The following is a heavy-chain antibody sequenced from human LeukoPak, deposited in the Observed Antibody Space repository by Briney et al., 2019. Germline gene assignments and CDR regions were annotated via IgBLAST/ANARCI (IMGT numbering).Heavy chain of an antibody. J-gene: IGHJ4*02. V-gene: IGHV3-7*01. Sequence: GGSLRLSCAASGFTFSSYWMSWVRQAPGKGLEWVANIKQDGSEKYYVDSVKGRFTISRDNAKNSLYLQMNSLRAEDTAVYYCAMGAVYSSGFSYFRSYFDYWGQGTLVTVSS. CDR1: GFTFSSYW. CDR3: AMGAVYSSGFSYFRSYFDY. D-gene: IGHD3-22*01. CDR2: IKQDGSEK.